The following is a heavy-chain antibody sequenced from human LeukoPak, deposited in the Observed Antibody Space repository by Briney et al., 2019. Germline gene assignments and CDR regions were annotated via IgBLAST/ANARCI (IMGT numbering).Heavy chain of an antibody. J-gene: IGHJ4*02. D-gene: IGHD3-22*01. CDR3: ARDLSGYTPTPQFDY. CDR2: INPSGGST. CDR1: GYTFTSYY. V-gene: IGHV1-46*01. Sequence: GASVKVSCKASGYTFTSYYMHWVRQAPGQGLEWMGIINPSGGSTSYAQKFQGRVTMTRDTSTSTVYMELSGLRSEDTAVYYCARDLSGYTPTPQFDYWGQGTLVTVSS.